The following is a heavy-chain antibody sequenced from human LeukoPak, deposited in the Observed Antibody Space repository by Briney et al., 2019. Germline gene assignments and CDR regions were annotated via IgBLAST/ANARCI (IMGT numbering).Heavy chain of an antibody. Sequence: GGSLRLSCAASGLTVSSNYMSWVRQAPGKGLEWVSVIYSGGSTYYADSVKGRFTISRDNSKNTLYLQMNSLRAEDTAVYYCARTLGYCSGGSCYGGVGPNWFDPWGQGTLVTVSS. J-gene: IGHJ5*02. CDR2: IYSGGST. D-gene: IGHD2-15*01. CDR3: ARTLGYCSGGSCYGGVGPNWFDP. V-gene: IGHV3-53*01. CDR1: GLTVSSNY.